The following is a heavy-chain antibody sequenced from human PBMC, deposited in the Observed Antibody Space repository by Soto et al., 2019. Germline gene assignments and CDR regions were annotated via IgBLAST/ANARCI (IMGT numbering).Heavy chain of an antibody. D-gene: IGHD3-9*01. CDR2: IYWDDYK. CDR1: GFSLATSGVG. V-gene: IGHV2-5*02. Sequence: ITLKESGPTLVKPTQTLTLTCTFSGFSLATSGVGVGWIRQPPGKALEWLALIYWDDYKNYSPSLKTRLTITKDISKNQVVLIMTNMDPVDTGTYYCAHTQRSYCDWSEGTFDIWGQGTMVTVSS. CDR3: AHTQRSYCDWSEGTFDI. J-gene: IGHJ3*02.